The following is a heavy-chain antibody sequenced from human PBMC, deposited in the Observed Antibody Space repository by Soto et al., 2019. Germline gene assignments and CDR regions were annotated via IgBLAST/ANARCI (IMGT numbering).Heavy chain of an antibody. J-gene: IGHJ3*02. V-gene: IGHV3-48*01. CDR2: ISSSSSTI. Sequence: GGSLRLSCAASGFTFSSYSMNWVRQAPGKGLEWVSYISSSSSTIYYADSVKGRFTISRDNAKNSLYLQMNSLRAEDTAVYYCARLRRQWLAQDAFDIWGQGTMVTVSS. D-gene: IGHD6-19*01. CDR3: ARLRRQWLAQDAFDI. CDR1: GFTFSSYS.